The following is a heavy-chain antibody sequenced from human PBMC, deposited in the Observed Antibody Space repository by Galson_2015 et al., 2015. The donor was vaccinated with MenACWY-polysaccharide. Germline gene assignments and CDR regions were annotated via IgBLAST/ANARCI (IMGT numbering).Heavy chain of an antibody. D-gene: IGHD2-21*01. J-gene: IGHJ4*02. Sequence: LRLSCAASGFTFRSYPMNWVRQTPGKGLEWVSGISGSGNSAFYADSARGRFTISRDNSKNTLYLQMNSLRADDTALYYCAKSGGDGVTVFATVPTAPESWGQGTLVTVSS. CDR2: ISGSGNSA. CDR3: AKSGGDGVTVFATVPTAPES. CDR1: GFTFRSYP. V-gene: IGHV3-23*01.